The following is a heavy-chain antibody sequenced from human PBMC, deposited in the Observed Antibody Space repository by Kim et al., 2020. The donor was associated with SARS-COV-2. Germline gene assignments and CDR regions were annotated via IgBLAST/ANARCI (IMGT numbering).Heavy chain of an antibody. D-gene: IGHD6-25*01. Sequence: GGSLRLSCAASGFTFSSYAMSWVRQAPGKGLEWVSAISGSGGSTYYADSVKGRFTISRDNSKNTLYLQMNSLRAEDTAVYYCANYPEGSSEPMIGWGQGTLVTVSS. V-gene: IGHV3-23*01. CDR3: ANYPEGSSEPMIG. CDR2: ISGSGGST. CDR1: GFTFSSYA. J-gene: IGHJ4*02.